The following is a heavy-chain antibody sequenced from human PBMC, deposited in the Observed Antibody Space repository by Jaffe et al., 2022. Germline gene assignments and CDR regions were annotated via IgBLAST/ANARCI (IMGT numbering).Heavy chain of an antibody. J-gene: IGHJ1*01. CDR1: GFTFSSYA. CDR3: AKDEYCSGGSCYRRSEYFQH. Sequence: EVQLLESGGGLVQPGGSLRLSCAASGFTFSSYAMSWVRQAPGKGLEWVSAISGSGGSTYYADSVKGRFTISRDNSKNTLYLQMNSLRAEDTAVYYCAKDEYCSGGSCYRRSEYFQHWGQGTLVTVSS. V-gene: IGHV3-23*01. CDR2: ISGSGGST. D-gene: IGHD2-15*01.